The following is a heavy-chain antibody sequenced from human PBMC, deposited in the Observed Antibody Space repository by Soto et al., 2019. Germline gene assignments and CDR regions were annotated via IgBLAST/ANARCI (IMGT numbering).Heavy chain of an antibody. D-gene: IGHD1-26*01. CDR2: VYYSGST. Sequence: QVQLQESGPGLVKPSETLPLTCTVSGGSISPYYWSWIRQPPGKGLEWIGYVYYSGSTNYNPSLKSRVTISVDTSKSQFSLKLSSVTAADTAVFYCARHRGTNYYYHGLDVWGQGTTVTVSS. CDR1: GGSISPYY. CDR3: ARHRGTNYYYHGLDV. V-gene: IGHV4-59*08. J-gene: IGHJ6*02.